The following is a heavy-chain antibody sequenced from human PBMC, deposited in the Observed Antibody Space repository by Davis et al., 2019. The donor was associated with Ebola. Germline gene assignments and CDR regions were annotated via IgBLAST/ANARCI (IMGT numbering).Heavy chain of an antibody. J-gene: IGHJ6*03. Sequence: HTGGSLRLSCAASGFTFSSYWMHWVRQAPGKGLVWVSRINSDGSSTSYADSVKGRFTISRDNAKNTLYLQMNSLRAEDTAVYYCARGDCSGGSCYSLYYYYMDVWGKGTTVTVSS. CDR1: GFTFSSYW. D-gene: IGHD2-15*01. CDR3: ARGDCSGGSCYSLYYYYMDV. V-gene: IGHV3-74*01. CDR2: INSDGSST.